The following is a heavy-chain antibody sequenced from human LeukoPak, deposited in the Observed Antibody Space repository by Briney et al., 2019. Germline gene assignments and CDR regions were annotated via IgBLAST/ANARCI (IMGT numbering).Heavy chain of an antibody. Sequence: GGSLRLSCAASGLTFSGSAMHWVRQASGKGLEWVGRIRSKANSYAAAYAASVKGRFTISRDDSKNTAYLQMNSLKTEDTAVYYCTRPPFMTTVTPSGDYWGQGTLVTVSS. J-gene: IGHJ4*02. V-gene: IGHV3-73*01. CDR2: IRSKANSYAA. CDR3: TRPPFMTTVTPSGDY. CDR1: GLTFSGSA. D-gene: IGHD4-11*01.